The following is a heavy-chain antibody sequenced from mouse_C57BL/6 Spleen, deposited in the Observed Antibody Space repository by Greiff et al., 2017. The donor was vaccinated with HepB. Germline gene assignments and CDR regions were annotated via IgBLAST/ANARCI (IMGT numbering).Heavy chain of an antibody. Sequence: QVHVKQSGAELAKPGASVKLSCKASGYTFTSYWMHWVKQRPGQGLEWIGYINPSSGYTKYNQKFKDKATLTADKSSSTAYMQLSSLTYEDSAVYYCASGNWGFDYWGQGTTLTVSS. J-gene: IGHJ2*01. CDR3: ASGNWGFDY. CDR1: GYTFTSYW. D-gene: IGHD4-1*01. CDR2: INPSSGYT. V-gene: IGHV1-7*01.